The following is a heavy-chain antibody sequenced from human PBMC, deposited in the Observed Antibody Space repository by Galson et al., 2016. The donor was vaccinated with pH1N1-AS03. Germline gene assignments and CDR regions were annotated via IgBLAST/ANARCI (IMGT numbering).Heavy chain of an antibody. Sequence: ETLSLTCAVYGGSFSGYYWSWIRQPPGKGLEWIGEINHSGSTNYNPSLNSRVTISADTSKKQFFLNLTSVTAADTAVYFCTRGGNYSSPSPAYFGYWGQGTLVTVSS. V-gene: IGHV4-34*01. CDR2: INHSGST. CDR1: GGSFSGYY. D-gene: IGHD6-6*01. CDR3: TRGGNYSSPSPAYFGY. J-gene: IGHJ4*02.